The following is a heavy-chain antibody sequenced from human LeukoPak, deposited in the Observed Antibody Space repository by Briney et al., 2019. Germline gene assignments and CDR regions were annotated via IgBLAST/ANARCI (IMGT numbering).Heavy chain of an antibody. Sequence: SETLSLTCTVSGGSISSHYWSWIRQPPGKGLEWIGYIYYSGSTNYNPSLKSRVTISVDTSKNQFSLKLSSVTAADTAAYYCARDPGPPYYYYMDVWGKGTTVTVSS. CDR1: GGSISSHY. V-gene: IGHV4-59*11. J-gene: IGHJ6*03. CDR2: IYYSGST. CDR3: ARDPGPPYYYYMDV. D-gene: IGHD1-1*01.